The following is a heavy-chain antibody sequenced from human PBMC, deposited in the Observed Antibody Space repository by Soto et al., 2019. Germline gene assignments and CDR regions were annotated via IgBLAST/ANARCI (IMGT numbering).Heavy chain of an antibody. J-gene: IGHJ3*02. CDR1: GFTVSNYG. Sequence: QVQLVESGGGVVQPGQSLRLSCAASGFTVSNYGMHWVRQAPGKGLEWVAVIWKDGNNKYYRDSVKGRFTISRDNSKNTREPQMCRLRGEDTAVYDGARGAAWTDEAFDIWGQGTMVTVSS. V-gene: IGHV3-33*01. CDR3: ARGAAWTDEAFDI. CDR2: IWKDGNNK. D-gene: IGHD5-12*01.